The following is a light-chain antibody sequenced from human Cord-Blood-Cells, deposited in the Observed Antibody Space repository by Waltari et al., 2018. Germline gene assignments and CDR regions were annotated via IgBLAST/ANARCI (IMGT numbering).Light chain of an antibody. V-gene: IGLV1-44*01. Sequence: QSVLTQPPSASGTPGQRVTISCSGSSSNIGSNTVNWYQQHPGTAPKLLIYSNNQRPSGVPDRFSGSKSGTSASLAISGLQSEDEADYYCAAWDDSLNGQVVFGGGTKLTVL. CDR2: SNN. CDR1: SSNIGSNT. CDR3: AAWDDSLNGQVV. J-gene: IGLJ2*01.